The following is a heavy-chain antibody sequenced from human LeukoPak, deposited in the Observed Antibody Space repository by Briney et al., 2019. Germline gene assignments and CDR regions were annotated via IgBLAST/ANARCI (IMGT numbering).Heavy chain of an antibody. D-gene: IGHD3-10*01. V-gene: IGHV4-59*01. CDR2: IYYSGST. CDR1: GGSISSYY. CDR3: ARSASVLWFGELGY. J-gene: IGHJ4*02. Sequence: PSETLSLTCTVSGGSISSYYWSWIRQPPGKGLEWIGYIYYSGSTNYNPSLKSRVTISVDTSKNQFSLKLSSVTAADTAVYYCARSASVLWFGELGYWGQGTLVTVSS.